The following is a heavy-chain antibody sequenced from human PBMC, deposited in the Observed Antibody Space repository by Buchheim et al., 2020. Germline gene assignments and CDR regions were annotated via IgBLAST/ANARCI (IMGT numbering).Heavy chain of an antibody. CDR1: GFTFSNYA. J-gene: IGHJ4*02. CDR2: ITGNGVYT. Sequence: EVQLLESGGGLVQPGGSLRLSCAASGFTFSNYAMSWVRQAPGKGLEWVSGITGNGVYTYYRDSVRGRFTVSRDNSKNTLYLQMDSLRADDTALYYCAKRSGDYWGQGTL. CDR3: AKRSGDY. V-gene: IGHV3-23*01.